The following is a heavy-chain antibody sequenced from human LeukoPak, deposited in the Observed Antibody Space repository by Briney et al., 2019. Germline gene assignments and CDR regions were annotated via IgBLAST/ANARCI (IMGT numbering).Heavy chain of an antibody. D-gene: IGHD6-13*01. CDR2: IVVGSGNT. CDR1: GVTFTSSA. Sequence: ASVKVSCKASGVTFTSSAMQWVRQARGQRLEWIGWIVVGSGNTNYAQKFQERGTITRDMSTSTAYMELSSLRSEDTAVYYCAAGGIAAALGTWGQGTLVTVSS. V-gene: IGHV1-58*02. J-gene: IGHJ5*02. CDR3: AAGGIAAALGT.